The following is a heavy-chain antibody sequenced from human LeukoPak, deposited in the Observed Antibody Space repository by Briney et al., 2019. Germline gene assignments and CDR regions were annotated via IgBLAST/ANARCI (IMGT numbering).Heavy chain of an antibody. D-gene: IGHD1-1*01. CDR3: AREFYWFWNDVQGFDP. Sequence: PGGSLRLSCAASGFTFSSYSMNWVRQAPGKGLEWVSSISSSSSYIYYADSVKGRFTISRDNAKNSLYLQMNSLRAEDTAVYYCAREFYWFWNDVQGFDPWGQGTLVTVSS. CDR2: ISSSSSYI. CDR1: GFTFSSYS. J-gene: IGHJ5*02. V-gene: IGHV3-21*01.